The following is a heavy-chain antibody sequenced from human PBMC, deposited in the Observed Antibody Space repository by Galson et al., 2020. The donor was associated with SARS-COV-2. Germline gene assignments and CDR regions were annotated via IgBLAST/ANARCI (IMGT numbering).Heavy chain of an antibody. V-gene: IGHV4-39*01. J-gene: IGHJ3*02. D-gene: IGHD3-22*01. Sequence: SETLSLTCTVSGGSISSSSYYWGWIRQPPGKGLEWIGSIYYSGSTYYNPSLKSRVTISVDTSKNQFSLKLSSVTAADTAVYYCASLPYYYDSSYACEICVQGTIVT. CDR2: IYYSGST. CDR3: ASLPYYYDSSYACEI. CDR1: GGSISSSSYY.